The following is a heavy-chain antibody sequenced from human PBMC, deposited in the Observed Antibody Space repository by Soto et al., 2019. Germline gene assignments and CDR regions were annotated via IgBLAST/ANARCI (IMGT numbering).Heavy chain of an antibody. V-gene: IGHV4-30-2*01. CDR3: ALFSTNGVNEGPDY. Sequence: QLQLQESGSGLVKPSQTLSLTCAVSGGSISSGGYSWSWIRQPPGKGLEWIGYIYHSGSTYYNPSLKSRVTIAVDRSKYQFSRKLSSVSAADTAVYYCALFSTNGVNEGPDYWGQGTLVTVSS. J-gene: IGHJ4*02. CDR1: GGSISSGGYS. CDR2: IYHSGST. D-gene: IGHD2-8*01.